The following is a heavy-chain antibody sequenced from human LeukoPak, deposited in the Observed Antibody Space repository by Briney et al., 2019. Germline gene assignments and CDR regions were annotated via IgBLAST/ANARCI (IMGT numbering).Heavy chain of an antibody. V-gene: IGHV1-2*02. Sequence: EASVKVSCKASGYAFTGYYMHWVRQAPGQGLEWMGWINPNSGGTNYAKKFQGRVTMTRDTSISTAYMELSRLRSDDTAVYYCARGSRYYSSSWLAYDYWGQGTLVTVSS. CDR1: GYAFTGYY. J-gene: IGHJ4*02. D-gene: IGHD6-13*01. CDR3: ARGSRYYSSSWLAYDY. CDR2: INPNSGGT.